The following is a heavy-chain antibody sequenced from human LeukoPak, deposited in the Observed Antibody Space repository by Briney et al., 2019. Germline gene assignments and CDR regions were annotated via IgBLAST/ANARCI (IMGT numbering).Heavy chain of an antibody. CDR1: GFTFSSYS. D-gene: IGHD2-21*01. J-gene: IGHJ3*02. V-gene: IGHV3-21*01. Sequence: PGGSLRLSCAASGFTFSSYSMNWVRQAPGKGLEWVSSISSSSSYIYYADSVKGRFTISRDNAKSTLYLQMNSLRAEDTAVYYCLTIVETDLDAFDIWGQGTKVTVSS. CDR2: ISSSSSYI. CDR3: LTIVETDLDAFDI.